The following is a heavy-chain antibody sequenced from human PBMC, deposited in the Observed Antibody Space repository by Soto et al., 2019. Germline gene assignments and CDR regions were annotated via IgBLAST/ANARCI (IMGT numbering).Heavy chain of an antibody. CDR1: GFTFSSYA. V-gene: IGHV3-23*01. CDR3: AKASNLPRYYYDSSGYYWFDP. CDR2: ISGSGGST. D-gene: IGHD3-22*01. J-gene: IGHJ5*02. Sequence: PGGSLRLSCAASGFTFSSYAMSWVRQAPGKGLEWVSAISGSGGSTYYADSVKGRFTISRDNSKNTLYLQMNSLRAEDTAVYYCAKASNLPRYYYDSSGYYWFDPWCQGTLVTVSS.